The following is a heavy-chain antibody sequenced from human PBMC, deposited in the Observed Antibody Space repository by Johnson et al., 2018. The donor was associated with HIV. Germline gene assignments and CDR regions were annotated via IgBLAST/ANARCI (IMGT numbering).Heavy chain of an antibody. Sequence: VQLVESGGGLVQPGGSLRLSCAASGFTVSNYYMTWVRQSPGKGLEWVSVIYSGGSTYYADSVKGRFTISRDTSKNTLYLQMNSLRAEDTAVYYCARDPYYDFLTGPRDAFDIWGQGTMVTVSS. CDR3: ARDPYYDFLTGPRDAFDI. CDR1: GFTVSNYY. D-gene: IGHD3-9*01. CDR2: IYSGGST. V-gene: IGHV3-66*01. J-gene: IGHJ3*02.